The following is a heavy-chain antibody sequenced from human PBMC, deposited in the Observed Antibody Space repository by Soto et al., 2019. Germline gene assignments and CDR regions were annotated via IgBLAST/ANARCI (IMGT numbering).Heavy chain of an antibody. CDR3: ARHIIAAGVVNYYGMDV. J-gene: IGHJ6*02. V-gene: IGHV1-69*01. D-gene: IGHD3-3*01. CDR2: IIPICGTA. CDR1: GGTFSSYA. Sequence: QVQLVQSGAEVKKPGSSVKVSCKASGGTFSSYAISWVRQAPGQGLEWMGGIIPICGTANYAQKFQGRVTITADESTSTAYMELSSLRSEDTAVYYCARHIIAAGVVNYYGMDVWGQGTTVTVSS.